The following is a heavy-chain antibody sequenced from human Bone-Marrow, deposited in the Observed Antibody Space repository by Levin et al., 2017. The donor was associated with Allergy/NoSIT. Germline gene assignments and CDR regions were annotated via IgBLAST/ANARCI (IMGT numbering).Heavy chain of an antibody. J-gene: IGHJ3*02. Sequence: KASETLSLTCAISGDSVSSNSAAWNWIRQSPSRGLEWLGRTYYRSKWYNDYAVSVKSRITINPDTSKNQFSLQLNSVTPEDTAVYYCARTQTGGLRFGDAFDIWGQGTMVTVSS. V-gene: IGHV6-1*01. CDR3: ARTQTGGLRFGDAFDI. CDR1: GDSVSSNSAA. CDR2: TYYRSKWYN. D-gene: IGHD5-12*01.